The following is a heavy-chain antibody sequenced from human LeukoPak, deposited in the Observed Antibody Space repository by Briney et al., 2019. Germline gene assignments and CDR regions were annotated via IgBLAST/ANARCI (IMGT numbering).Heavy chain of an antibody. J-gene: IGHJ6*02. CDR2: INPNSGGT. Sequence: GASVKVSCKASGYTFTGYYMHWVRQAPGQGLEWMGWINPNSGGTNYAQKFQGRVTMTRDTSISTAYMELSRLRSDDTAVYYCARDKIKRDFWSGLLRDYGMDVWGQGTTVTVSS. D-gene: IGHD3-3*01. CDR1: GYTFTGYY. V-gene: IGHV1-2*02. CDR3: ARDKIKRDFWSGLLRDYGMDV.